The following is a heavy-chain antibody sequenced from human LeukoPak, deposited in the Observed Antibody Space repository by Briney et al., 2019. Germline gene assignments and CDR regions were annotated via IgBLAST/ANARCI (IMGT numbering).Heavy chain of an antibody. CDR1: GGSSSSGGYS. V-gene: IGHV4-30-4*07. J-gene: IGHJ6*03. D-gene: IGHD3-10*01. CDR3: ARVRGVPYYHYYMDV. CDR2: IYYSGTT. Sequence: SQTLSLTCAVSGGSSSSGGYSWSWIRQPPGTGLEWIGYIYYSGTTYYNPSLKSRVTISVDTSKNQFSLKLTSVTAADTAVYYCARVRGVPYYHYYMDVWGKGTTVTVSS.